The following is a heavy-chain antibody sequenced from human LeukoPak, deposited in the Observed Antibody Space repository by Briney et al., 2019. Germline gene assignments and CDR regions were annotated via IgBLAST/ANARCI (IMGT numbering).Heavy chain of an antibody. Sequence: SETLSLTCTVSGGSINSYYWSWIRQPPGKGLEWIGYISYIGSTSYNPSLKSRVTISVDTSKNQFSLKLSSVTAADTAMYYCAANTYYYDSSGYAWGQGTLVTVSS. CDR1: GGSINSYY. CDR3: AANTYYYDSSGYA. V-gene: IGHV4-59*01. CDR2: ISYIGST. D-gene: IGHD3-22*01. J-gene: IGHJ5*02.